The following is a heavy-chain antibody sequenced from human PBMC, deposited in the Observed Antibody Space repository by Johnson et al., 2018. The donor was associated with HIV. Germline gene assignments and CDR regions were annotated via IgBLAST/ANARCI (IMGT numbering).Heavy chain of an antibody. V-gene: IGHV3-9*01. CDR2: ISWNSGST. Sequence: VQLVESGGGLVQPGRSLRLSCAASGFSFDDYAMHWVRQVAGKGLEWVSGISWNSGSTYYADSVEGRFTIPRDNSKNTVLLQMNRLRVEDTAVYYCARGGHCGGDCAGEKQALDIWGQGTMVTVSS. CDR1: GFSFDDYA. CDR3: ARGGHCGGDCAGEKQALDI. D-gene: IGHD2-21*01. J-gene: IGHJ3*02.